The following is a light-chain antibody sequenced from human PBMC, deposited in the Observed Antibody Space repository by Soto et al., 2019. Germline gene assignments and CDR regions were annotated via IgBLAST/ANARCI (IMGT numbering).Light chain of an antibody. CDR2: EVS. J-gene: IGLJ1*01. Sequence: QSALTQPASVSGSPGQSITISCTGTSSDVGSYNYVSWYQQHPGKAPKLMIYEVSNRPSGVSNRFSGSKSGNTASLTISGLQAEDEADYYCSSYTISITVFGTGTRSPS. V-gene: IGLV2-14*01. CDR3: SSYTISITV. CDR1: SSDVGSYNY.